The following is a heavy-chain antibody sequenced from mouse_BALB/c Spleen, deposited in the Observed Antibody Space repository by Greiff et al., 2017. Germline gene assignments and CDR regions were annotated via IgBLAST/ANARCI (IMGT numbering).Heavy chain of an antibody. CDR2: ISTYYGDA. Sequence: QVQLKESGAELVRPGVSVKLSCKGSGYTFTDYAMHWVKQSHAKSLEWIGVISTYYGDASYNQKFKGKATMTVDKSSSTAYMELARLTSEESAIYYCARRPGYGYFDVWGAGTTVTVSS. J-gene: IGHJ1*01. V-gene: IGHV1S137*01. CDR3: ARRPGYGYFDV. CDR1: GYTFTDYA. D-gene: IGHD2-10*02.